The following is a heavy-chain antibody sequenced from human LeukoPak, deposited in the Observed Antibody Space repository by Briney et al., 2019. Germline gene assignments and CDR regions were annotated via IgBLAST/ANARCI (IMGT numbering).Heavy chain of an antibody. CDR2: IYSSGST. D-gene: IGHD4-17*01. CDR3: ARVFSYGDHNDY. V-gene: IGHV4-4*07. Sequence: SETLSLTCTVSGGSISSYYWSWIRQPAGKGLEWIGRIYSSGSTNYNPSLKSRVTMSVDASKNQFSLKVSSVTAADTAVYCCARVFSYGDHNDYWGQGTLVTVSS. CDR1: GGSISSYY. J-gene: IGHJ4*02.